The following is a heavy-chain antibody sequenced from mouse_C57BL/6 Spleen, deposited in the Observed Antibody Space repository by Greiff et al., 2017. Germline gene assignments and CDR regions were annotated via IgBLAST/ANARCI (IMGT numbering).Heavy chain of an antibody. CDR3: ARKGYYGSSYYYYAMDY. CDR2: IYPRDGST. Sequence: QVQLKESDAELVKPGASVKISCKVSGYTFTDHTIHWMKQRPEQGLEWIGYIYPRDGSTKYNEKFKGKATLTADKSSSTAYMQLNRLTSEDSAVYFCARKGYYGSSYYYYAMDYWGQGTSVTVSS. V-gene: IGHV1-78*01. CDR1: GYTFTDHT. D-gene: IGHD1-1*01. J-gene: IGHJ4*01.